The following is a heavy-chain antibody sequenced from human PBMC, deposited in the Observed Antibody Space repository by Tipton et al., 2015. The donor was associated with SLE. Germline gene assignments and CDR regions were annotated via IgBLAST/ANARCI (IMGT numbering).Heavy chain of an antibody. Sequence: RSLRLSCAASGFTFSSYGMHWVRQAPGKGLEWVAVIWYDGSNKYYADSVKGRFTISRDNSKNTLYLQMNSLRAEDTAVYYCARDHIAAAGTGYAFDIWGQGTMVTVSS. CDR2: IWYDGSNK. V-gene: IGHV3-33*01. CDR3: ARDHIAAAGTGYAFDI. D-gene: IGHD6-13*01. J-gene: IGHJ3*02. CDR1: GFTFSSYG.